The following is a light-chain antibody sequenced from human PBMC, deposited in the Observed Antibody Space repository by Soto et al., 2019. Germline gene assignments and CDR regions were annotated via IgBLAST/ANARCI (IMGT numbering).Light chain of an antibody. Sequence: IQLTQSPSSLSASVGERVTITCRASQDIAIYLAWYQQKPGEAPKLLIYAASTLYGGVPSRFGGSGSGTEFTLTISSLQPEDFATYYCQQYNVYYTFGQGTKVDIK. V-gene: IGKV1-9*01. J-gene: IGKJ2*01. CDR2: AAS. CDR3: QQYNVYYT. CDR1: QDIAIY.